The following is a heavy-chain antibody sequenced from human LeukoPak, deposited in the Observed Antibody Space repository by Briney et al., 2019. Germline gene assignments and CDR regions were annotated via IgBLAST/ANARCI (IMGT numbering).Heavy chain of an antibody. J-gene: IGHJ4*02. V-gene: IGHV4-31*03. Sequence: PSETLSLTCTVSGDSISSGGYYWSWIRQHPGKGLEWIGYIYSSGITHYNPSAKSRLTISVDTSKNQFSLHLSSVTAADAAVYYCARNNFGDFLELAYWGQGTSVTVSS. CDR1: GDSISSGGYY. CDR2: IYSSGIT. D-gene: IGHD2-21*02. CDR3: ARNNFGDFLELAY.